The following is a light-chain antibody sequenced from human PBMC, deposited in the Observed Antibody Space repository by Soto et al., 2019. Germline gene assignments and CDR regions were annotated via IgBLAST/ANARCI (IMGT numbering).Light chain of an antibody. CDR3: QQYGSSPPT. CDR1: QSISRY. Sequence: IVLTQSPGTLSLSPRERTTLYCRASQSISRYLAWYQQKPGQGPRLLIYGASSRATGTPDRFSGSGSGTDFTLTINRLEPEDFALYYCQQYGSSPPTFGQGTKV. J-gene: IGKJ1*01. CDR2: GAS. V-gene: IGKV3-20*01.